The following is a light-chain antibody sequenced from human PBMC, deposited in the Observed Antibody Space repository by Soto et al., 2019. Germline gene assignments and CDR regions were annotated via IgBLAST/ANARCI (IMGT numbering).Light chain of an antibody. CDR2: DAS. CDR1: QSVSSF. CDR3: QQGSNWPPGLT. Sequence: EIVLTRSPATLSLSPGERATLSCRASQSVSSFLAWYQQKPGQAPRLLIYDASIRATGIPARFSGSGSGTDFTLTISSLEPEDFAVYYCQQGSNWPPGLTFGGGTKVDIK. V-gene: IGKV3-11*01. J-gene: IGKJ4*01.